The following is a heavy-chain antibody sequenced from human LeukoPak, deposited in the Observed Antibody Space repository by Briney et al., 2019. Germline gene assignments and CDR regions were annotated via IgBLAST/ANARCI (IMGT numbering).Heavy chain of an antibody. Sequence: GESLKISCKGSGYSFTSYWIGWVRQMPGKGLEWMGIIYPGDSDTRYSPSFQGQVTISADKSISTAYLQWSSLKASDTAMYYCARHQQNYDFWSGYYLDYWGQGTLVTVSS. D-gene: IGHD3-3*01. CDR3: ARHQQNYDFWSGYYLDY. J-gene: IGHJ4*02. CDR2: IYPGDSDT. CDR1: GYSFTSYW. V-gene: IGHV5-51*01.